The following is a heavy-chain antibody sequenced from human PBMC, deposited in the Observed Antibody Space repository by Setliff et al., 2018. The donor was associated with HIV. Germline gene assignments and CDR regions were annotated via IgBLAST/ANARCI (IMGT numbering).Heavy chain of an antibody. V-gene: IGHV4-39*01. CDR1: GGSISSSSYY. D-gene: IGHD6-13*01. CDR3: ARQWVDSSSWSLYDYYYMDV. CDR2: IYYSGST. Sequence: SETLSLTCTVSGGSISSSSYYWGWIRQPPGKGLEWIGSIYYSGSTYYNPSLKSRVTISGDTSKNQFSLKLSSVTAADTAVYYCARQWVDSSSWSLYDYYYMDVWGKGTTVTVSS. J-gene: IGHJ6*03.